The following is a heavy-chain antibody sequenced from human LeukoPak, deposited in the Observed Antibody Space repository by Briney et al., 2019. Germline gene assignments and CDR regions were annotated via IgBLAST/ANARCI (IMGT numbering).Heavy chain of an antibody. CDR3: ARDRVLHHFDY. Sequence: GGSLRLSCAASGFTFSSHGMHWVRQAPGKGLEWVAVIWNDGSAKSVKGRFTISRDNSKNTLYLQMTSLRADDAAVYYCARDRVLHHFDYWGQGALVTVSS. D-gene: IGHD3-16*01. J-gene: IGHJ4*02. CDR2: IWNDGSAK. CDR1: GFTFSSHG. V-gene: IGHV3-33*01.